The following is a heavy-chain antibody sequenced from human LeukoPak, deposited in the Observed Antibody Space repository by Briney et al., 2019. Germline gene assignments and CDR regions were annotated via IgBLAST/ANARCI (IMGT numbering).Heavy chain of an antibody. CDR3: TSRVIVPASRSLDS. CDR2: IKSKTDGGTT. Sequence: PGGSLRLSCAASGFTFSNAWMSWVRQAPGKGLEWVGRIKSKTDGGTTDYAAPVKGRFTISRDDSKNTLYLQMNSLKSEDTAVYCCTSRVIVPASRSLDSWGQGTLITVSS. V-gene: IGHV3-15*01. CDR1: GFTFSNAW. D-gene: IGHD2-2*01. J-gene: IGHJ4*02.